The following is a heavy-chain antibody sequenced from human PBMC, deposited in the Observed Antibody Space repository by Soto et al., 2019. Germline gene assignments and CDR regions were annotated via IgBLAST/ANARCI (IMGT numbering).Heavy chain of an antibody. CDR2: IYSGGYT. CDR1: GFTVSNNY. Sequence: EVQLVESGGGLIQPGGSLRLSCAVSGFTVSNNYMSWVRQAPGKGLEGVSVIYSGGYTAYGDSVKGRFTISRDNSKNTFFLKKNSRRADARACFSWATPGGGGGYWGQGTLVTVSS. J-gene: IGHJ4*02. D-gene: IGHD3-10*01. V-gene: IGHV3-53*01. CDR3: ATPGGGGGY.